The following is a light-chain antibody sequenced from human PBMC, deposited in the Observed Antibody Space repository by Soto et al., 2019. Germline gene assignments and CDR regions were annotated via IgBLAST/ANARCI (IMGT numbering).Light chain of an antibody. CDR3: QQSDSSLT. J-gene: IGKJ4*01. CDR2: GAS. CDR1: QSVSSSY. V-gene: IGKV3-20*01. Sequence: EIELTQSPGILSLSPGERATLSCRASQSVSSSYLAWYQQKPGQAPRLLIYGASSWATGIPDRFRASGSGTDFTLTISRLEPGDFAVYYCQQSDSSLTFGGGTMVEIK.